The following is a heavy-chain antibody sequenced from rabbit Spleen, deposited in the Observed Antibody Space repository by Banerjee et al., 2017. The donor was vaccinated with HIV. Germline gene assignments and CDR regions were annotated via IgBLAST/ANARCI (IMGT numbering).Heavy chain of an antibody. CDR1: GFSFSSNEY. Sequence: QSLEESGGDLVKPGASLTLTCTASGFSFSSNEYMCWVRQAPGKGLEWISCIAGDSSGFTYSATWAKGRFTISKTSSTTVTLQLNSLTAADTATYFCANWDYTSDFNLWGPGTLVTVS. V-gene: IGHV1S40*01. J-gene: IGHJ4*01. CDR3: ANWDYTSDFNL. CDR2: IAGDSSGFT. D-gene: IGHD1-1*01.